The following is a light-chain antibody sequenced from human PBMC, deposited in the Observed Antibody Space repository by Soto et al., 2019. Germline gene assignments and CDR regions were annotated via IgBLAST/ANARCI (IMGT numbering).Light chain of an antibody. Sequence: EIVVTQAAATLSLSPWERATLSCRASQSVSSYLAWYQQKPGQAPRLLIYDTSIRASGIPARFSGSGSGTDFTLTISSLVPADFGVFYCQQYNNWSPITFGQGTRLEIK. CDR1: QSVSSY. J-gene: IGKJ5*01. CDR2: DTS. V-gene: IGKV3-11*01. CDR3: QQYNNWSPIT.